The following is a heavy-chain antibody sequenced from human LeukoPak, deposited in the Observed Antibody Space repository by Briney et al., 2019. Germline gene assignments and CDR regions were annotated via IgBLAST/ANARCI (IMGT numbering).Heavy chain of an antibody. CDR3: AKNYQPLLPIQANWFDP. Sequence: SETLPLTCTVSGASTSSYYWNWIRQSPGKGPEWIGYIIFSGSTKYNPSLKSRVTISLDTSKNQFSLKLTSVTAADTAVYYCAKNYQPLLPIQANWFDPWGQGILVTVSS. D-gene: IGHD2-2*01. V-gene: IGHV4-59*01. CDR1: GASTSSYY. J-gene: IGHJ5*02. CDR2: IIFSGST.